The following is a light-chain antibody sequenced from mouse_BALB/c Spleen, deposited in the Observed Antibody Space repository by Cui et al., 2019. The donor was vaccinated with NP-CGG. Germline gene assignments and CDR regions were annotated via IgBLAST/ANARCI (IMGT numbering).Light chain of an antibody. Sequence: QDVVTQESAITTSPGETVTLTCRTSTGAVTTSNYANWVKEKPDHLFTGLIGGTNNRAPGVPARFSGSLIGDKSALTITGAQTEDEAIYFCALWYSNHWVFGGGTKLTVL. CDR1: TGAVTTSNY. V-gene: IGLV1*01. CDR2: GTN. J-gene: IGLJ1*01. CDR3: ALWYSNHWV.